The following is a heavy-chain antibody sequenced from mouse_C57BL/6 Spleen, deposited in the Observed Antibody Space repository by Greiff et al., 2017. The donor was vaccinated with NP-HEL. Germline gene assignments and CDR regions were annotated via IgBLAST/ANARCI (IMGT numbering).Heavy chain of an antibody. CDR1: GYTFTSYG. CDR3: ARWGTTVVATDYFDY. V-gene: IGHV1-81*01. J-gene: IGHJ2*01. Sequence: QVQLQQSGAELARPGASVKLSCKASGYTFTSYGISWVKQRTGQGLEWIGEIYPRSGNTYYNEKFKGKATLTADKSSSTAYMELRSLTSEDSAVYFCARWGTTVVATDYFDYWGQGTTLTVSS. D-gene: IGHD1-1*01. CDR2: IYPRSGNT.